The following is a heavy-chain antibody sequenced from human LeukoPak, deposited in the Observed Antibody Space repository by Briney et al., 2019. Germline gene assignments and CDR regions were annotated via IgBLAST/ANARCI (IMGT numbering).Heavy chain of an antibody. CDR3: ARSPDIVVVPAAIWEYAFDI. CDR2: INPNSGGT. Sequence: ASVKVSCKASGGTFSSYAISWVRQAPGQGLEWMGRINPNSGGTNYAQKFQGRVTMTRDTSISTAYMELSRPRSDDTAVYYCARSPDIVVVPAAIWEYAFDIWGQGTMVTVSS. V-gene: IGHV1-2*06. CDR1: GGTFSSYA. J-gene: IGHJ3*02. D-gene: IGHD2-2*01.